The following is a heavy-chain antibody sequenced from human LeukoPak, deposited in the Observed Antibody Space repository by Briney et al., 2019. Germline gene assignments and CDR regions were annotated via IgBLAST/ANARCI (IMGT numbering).Heavy chain of an antibody. CDR3: ARARLDSSGRFDY. CDR1: GGSISIYY. CDR2: IYYGGST. V-gene: IGHV4-59*01. D-gene: IGHD3-22*01. J-gene: IGHJ4*02. Sequence: SETLSLTCTVSGGSISIYYWSWIREPPGKGREWIGYIYYGGSTDYNPSLKSRVTISTDTSKTQFSLRLSSVTAADTAVYYCARARLDSSGRFDYWGQRTLVTVSS.